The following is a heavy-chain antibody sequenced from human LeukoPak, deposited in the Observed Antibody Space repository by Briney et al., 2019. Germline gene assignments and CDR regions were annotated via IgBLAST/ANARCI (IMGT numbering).Heavy chain of an antibody. V-gene: IGHV1-69*02. CDR3: ARQIIAVAAYDAFDI. Sequence: GSSVKVSCKASGGTFSSYTISWVRQAPGQGLEWMGRIIPILGIANYAQKFQGRVTITADKSTSTAYMELSSLRSEDTAVYYCARQIIAVAAYDAFDIWGQGTMVTVSS. D-gene: IGHD6-19*01. CDR1: GGTFSSYT. J-gene: IGHJ3*02. CDR2: IIPILGIA.